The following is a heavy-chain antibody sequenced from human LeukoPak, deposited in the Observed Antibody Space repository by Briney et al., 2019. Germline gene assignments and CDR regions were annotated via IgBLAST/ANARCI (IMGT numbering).Heavy chain of an antibody. J-gene: IGHJ6*03. CDR2: IYHSGST. V-gene: IGHV4-38-2*01. CDR3: ARRVVVPAATVTDYYYYMDV. Sequence: SETLSLTCAVSGYSISSGYYWGWIRQPPGKGLEWSGSIYHSGSTYYNPSLKSRVTISVDTSKNQFSLKLSSVTAADTAVYYCARRVVVPAATVTDYYYYMDVWGKGTTVTVSS. CDR1: GYSISSGYY. D-gene: IGHD2-2*01.